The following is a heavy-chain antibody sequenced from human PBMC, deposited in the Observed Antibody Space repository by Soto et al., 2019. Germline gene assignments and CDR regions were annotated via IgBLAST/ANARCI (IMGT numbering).Heavy chain of an antibody. CDR3: GRGYSSAWLDY. D-gene: IGHD6-25*01. V-gene: IGHV4-4*02. Sequence: SETLSLTCAVSSGSISSSNWWSWVRQPPGKGLEWIGEIHHSGSTNYNPSLKSRVTISVDRSKNQFSLKLSSVTAADTAVYYCGRGYSSAWLDYWGQGTLVTVSS. CDR1: SGSISSSNW. J-gene: IGHJ4*02. CDR2: IHHSGST.